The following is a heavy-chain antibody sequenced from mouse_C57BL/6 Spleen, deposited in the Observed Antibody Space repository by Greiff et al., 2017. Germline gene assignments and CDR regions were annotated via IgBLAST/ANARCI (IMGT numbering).Heavy chain of an antibody. CDR2: ISSGGSYT. Sequence: EVKLMESGGDLVKPGGSLKLSCAASGFTFSSYGMSWVRQTPDKRLEWVATISSGGSYTYYPDSVKGRFTISRDNAKNTLYLQMSSLKSEDTAMYYCARDYYGSSVYFDYWGQGTTLTVSS. CDR1: GFTFSSYG. V-gene: IGHV5-6*01. CDR3: ARDYYGSSVYFDY. J-gene: IGHJ2*01. D-gene: IGHD1-1*01.